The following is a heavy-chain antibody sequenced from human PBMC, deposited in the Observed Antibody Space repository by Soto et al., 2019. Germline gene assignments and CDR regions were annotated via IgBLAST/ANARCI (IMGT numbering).Heavy chain of an antibody. V-gene: IGHV3-64D*06. CDR3: VKGSMVRGVIVGFFDY. D-gene: IGHD3-10*01. CDR1: GFTFSSYA. Sequence: VGSLRLSCSASGFTFSSYAMHWVRQAPGKGLEYVSAISSNGGSTYYADSVKGRFTISRDNSKNTLYLQMSSLRAEDTAVYYCVKGSMVRGVIVGFFDYWGQGTLVTV. CDR2: ISSNGGST. J-gene: IGHJ4*02.